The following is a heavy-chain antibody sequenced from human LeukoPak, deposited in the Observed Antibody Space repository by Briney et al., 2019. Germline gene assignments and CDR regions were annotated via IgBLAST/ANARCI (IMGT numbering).Heavy chain of an antibody. CDR2: IKQDGSEK. D-gene: IGHD3-10*01. J-gene: IGHJ2*01. CDR3: ARDIGESPYYWYFDL. Sequence: GGSLRLSCAASGFTFSSYWMSWVRQAPGKGLEWVANIKQDGSEKYYVDSVKGRFTISRDNAKNSLYLQMNSLRAEDTAVYYCARDIGESPYYWYFDLWGRGTLVTVSS. V-gene: IGHV3-7*01. CDR1: GFTFSSYW.